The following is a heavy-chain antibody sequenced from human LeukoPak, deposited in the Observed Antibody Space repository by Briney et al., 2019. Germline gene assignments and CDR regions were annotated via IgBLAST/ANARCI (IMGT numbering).Heavy chain of an antibody. V-gene: IGHV4-39*07. D-gene: IGHD6-19*01. CDR3: ARVLRYSSGRGHDAFDI. CDR1: GGSISSSSYY. Sequence: PSETLSLTCTVSGGSISSSSYYWGWIRQSPGKGLEWIGNIYHSGSTYYNPSLKSRVTMSVDTSKNQFSLKLSSVTAADTAVYYCARVLRYSSGRGHDAFDIWGQGPMVTVSS. J-gene: IGHJ3*02. CDR2: IYHSGST.